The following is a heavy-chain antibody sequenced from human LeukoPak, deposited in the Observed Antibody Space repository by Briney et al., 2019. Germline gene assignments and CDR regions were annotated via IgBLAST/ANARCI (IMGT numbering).Heavy chain of an antibody. CDR2: ISYDGSNK. J-gene: IGHJ1*01. V-gene: IGHV3-30-3*01. D-gene: IGHD3-22*01. Sequence: GGSLRLSCAASGFTFSSYAMHWVRQAPGKGLEWVAVISYDGSNKYYADSVKGRFTISRDNSKNTLCLQMDSLRAEDTAVYYCARGSPYYYDSSGFPKYFQHWGQGTLVTVSS. CDR3: ARGSPYYYDSSGFPKYFQH. CDR1: GFTFSSYA.